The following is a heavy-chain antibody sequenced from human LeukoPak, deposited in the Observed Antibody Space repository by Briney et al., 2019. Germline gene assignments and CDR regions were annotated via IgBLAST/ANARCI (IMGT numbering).Heavy chain of an antibody. J-gene: IGHJ5*02. CDR3: ARGSRGGYSYGLNWFDP. D-gene: IGHD5-18*01. Sequence: TSETLSLTCAVYGGSFSGYYWSWIRQPPGKGLEWIVEINHSGSTNYNPSLKSRVTISVDTSKNQFSLKLSSVTAADTAVYYCARGSRGGYSYGLNWFDPWGQGTLVTVSS. V-gene: IGHV4-34*01. CDR2: INHSGST. CDR1: GGSFSGYY.